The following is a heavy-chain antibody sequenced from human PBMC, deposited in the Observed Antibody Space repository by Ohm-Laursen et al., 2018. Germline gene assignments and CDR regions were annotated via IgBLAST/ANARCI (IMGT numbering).Heavy chain of an antibody. Sequence: GTLSLTCTVSGGSISSSSYYWGWIRQPPGKGLEWIGSIYYSGSTYYNPSLKSRVTISVDTSKNQFSLKLSSVTAADTAVYYCRVGATRWGQGTLVTVSS. CDR3: RVGATR. CDR2: IYYSGST. D-gene: IGHD1-26*01. J-gene: IGHJ4*02. CDR1: GGSISSSSYY. V-gene: IGHV4-39*01.